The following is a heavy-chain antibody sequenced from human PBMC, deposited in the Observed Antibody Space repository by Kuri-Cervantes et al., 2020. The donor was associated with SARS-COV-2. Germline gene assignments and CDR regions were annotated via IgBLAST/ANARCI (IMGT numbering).Heavy chain of an antibody. V-gene: IGHV3-30*04. CDR3: ARSGSGSYYGHFDY. D-gene: IGHD1-26*01. CDR1: GFTFGSYA. Sequence: GESLEIPCAASGFTFGSYAMHWVRQAPGKGLEWVAVISYDGSNKYYADSVKGRFTISRDNSKNTLYLQMNSLRAEDTAVHYCARSGSGSYYGHFDYWGQGTLVTVSS. CDR2: ISYDGSNK. J-gene: IGHJ4*02.